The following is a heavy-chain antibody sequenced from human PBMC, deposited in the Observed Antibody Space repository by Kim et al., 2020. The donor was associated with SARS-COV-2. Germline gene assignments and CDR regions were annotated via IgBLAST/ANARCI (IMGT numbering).Heavy chain of an antibody. Sequence: SVKVSCKASGGTFSSYAISWVRQAPGQGLEWMGRIIPILGIANYAQKFQGRVTITADKSTSTAYMELSSLRSEDTPVYYCARVRTMVRAHTEWFDPWGQGTLVTVSS. V-gene: IGHV1-69*04. J-gene: IGHJ5*02. CDR3: ARVRTMVRAHTEWFDP. D-gene: IGHD3-10*01. CDR2: IIPILGIA. CDR1: GGTFSSYA.